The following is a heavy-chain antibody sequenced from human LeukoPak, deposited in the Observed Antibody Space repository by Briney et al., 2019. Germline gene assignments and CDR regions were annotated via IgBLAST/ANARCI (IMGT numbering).Heavy chain of an antibody. V-gene: IGHV3-23*01. CDR2: ISGSGGST. D-gene: IGHD3-10*01. Sequence: GGSLRLSCAASGFTFSSYGMSWVRQAPGKGLEWVSAISGSGGSTYYADSVKGRFTISRDNSKNTLYLQMNSLRAEDTAVYYCAKHLFKETMVRLGSAAFDPWGQGTLVTVSS. CDR3: AKHLFKETMVRLGSAAFDP. J-gene: IGHJ5*02. CDR1: GFTFSSYG.